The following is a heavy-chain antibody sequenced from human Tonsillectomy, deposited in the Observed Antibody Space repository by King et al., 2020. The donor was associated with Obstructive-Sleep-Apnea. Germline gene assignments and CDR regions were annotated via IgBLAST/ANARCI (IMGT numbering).Heavy chain of an antibody. CDR1: GFTFNNYA. CDR2: ISYDGNNN. J-gene: IGHJ4*02. CDR3: AGGPGKTYGYWYFDY. D-gene: IGHD5-18*01. Sequence: VQLVESGGGVVQPGRSLRLSCAASGFTFNNYALHWVRQAPGKGLEWVAVISYDGNNNYYADSVKGRFTISRDNSKNTLYLQMNGLRAEDTPVYYCAGGPGKTYGYWYFDYWGQGALVTVSS. V-gene: IGHV3-30*04.